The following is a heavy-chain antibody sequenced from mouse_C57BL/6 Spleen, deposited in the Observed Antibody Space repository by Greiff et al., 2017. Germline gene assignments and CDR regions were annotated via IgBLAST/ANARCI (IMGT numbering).Heavy chain of an antibody. CDR2: INPSTGGT. J-gene: IGHJ2*01. Sequence: EVQLQQSGPELVKPGASVKISCKASGYSFTGYYMNWVKQSPGKSLEWIGEINPSTGGTTYNQKFKAKATLTVDKSSSTAYMQLKSLTSEDSAVYYCASAYDYLDYWGQGTPLTVSS. CDR3: ASAYDYLDY. D-gene: IGHD2-4*01. V-gene: IGHV1-42*01. CDR1: GYSFTGYY.